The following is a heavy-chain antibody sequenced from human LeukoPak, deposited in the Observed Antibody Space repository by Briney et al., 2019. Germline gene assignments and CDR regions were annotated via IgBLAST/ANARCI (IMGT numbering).Heavy chain of an antibody. D-gene: IGHD2-2*03. J-gene: IGHJ5*02. CDR1: GGSISSGDYY. CDR3: ARDRGYSSSTSCNNWFDP. Sequence: SETLSLTCTVSGGSISSGDYYRSWIRQPPGKGLEWIGYIYYSGSTYYNPSLKSRVTISVDTSKNQFSLKLSSVTAADTAVYYCARDRGYSSSTSCNNWFDPWGQGTLVTVSS. V-gene: IGHV4-30-4*01. CDR2: IYYSGST.